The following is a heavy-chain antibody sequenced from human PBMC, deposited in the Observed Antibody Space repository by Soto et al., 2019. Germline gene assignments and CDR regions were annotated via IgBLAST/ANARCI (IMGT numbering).Heavy chain of an antibody. CDR3: AKGRGYSGYDILLIDY. CDR1: GFTFSSYG. CDR2: ISYDGSNK. Sequence: GSLRLSCAASGFTFSSYGMHWVRQAPGKGLEWVAVISYDGSNKYYADSVKGRFTISRDNSKNTLYLQMNSLRAEDTAVYYCAKGRGYSGYDILLIDYWGQGTLVTVSS. V-gene: IGHV3-30*18. D-gene: IGHD5-12*01. J-gene: IGHJ4*02.